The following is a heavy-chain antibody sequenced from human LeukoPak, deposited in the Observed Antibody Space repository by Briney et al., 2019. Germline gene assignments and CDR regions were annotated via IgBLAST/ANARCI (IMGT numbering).Heavy chain of an antibody. CDR2: INHSGST. V-gene: IGHV4-34*01. CDR3: ARVLDYGRIYPDY. Sequence: RPSETLSLTCAVYGGSFSGYYWSWIRQPPGKGLEWIGEINHSGSTNYNPSLKSRVTISVDTSKNQFSLKLSSVTAADTAVYYCARVLDYGRIYPDYWGQGTLVTVSS. CDR1: GGSFSGYY. D-gene: IGHD4-17*01. J-gene: IGHJ4*02.